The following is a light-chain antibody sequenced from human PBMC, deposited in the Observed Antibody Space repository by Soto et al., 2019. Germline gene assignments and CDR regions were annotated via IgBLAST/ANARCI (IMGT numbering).Light chain of an antibody. V-gene: IGKV2D-29*02. CDR1: QRLLHITGETF. CDR2: EVS. J-gene: IGKJ5*01. CDR3: MQSTQLPPT. Sequence: DVVMTQTPLSLSVAPGQAASSSCKSSQRLLHITGETFLFWYLQKPGQSPQLLIYEVSTRVSGVADRFSGSGSGPDFTIEISRVETDDVGIYYCMQSTQLPPTFGQGTRLEIK.